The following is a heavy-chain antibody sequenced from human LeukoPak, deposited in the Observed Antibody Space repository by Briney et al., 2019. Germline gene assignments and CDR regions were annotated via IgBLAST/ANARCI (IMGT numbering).Heavy chain of an antibody. CDR2: MYHSGST. V-gene: IGHV4-34*01. J-gene: IGHJ4*02. CDR3: ARGFRGDNFDY. D-gene: IGHD7-27*01. CDR1: GGSFSGYY. Sequence: PSETLSLTCAVYGGSFSGYYWGWIRQPPGKGLEWIGTMYHSGSTNYNPSPKSRVTISVDTSKNQFSLKLSSVTAADTAVYFCARGFRGDNFDYWGQGTLVTVSS.